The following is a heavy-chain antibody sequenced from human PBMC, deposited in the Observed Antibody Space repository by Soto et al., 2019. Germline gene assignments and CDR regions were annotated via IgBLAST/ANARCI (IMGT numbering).Heavy chain of an antibody. Sequence: PSETLPLTCTVSADSISSSTYYWGWIRQSPGKGLEWIGHIHYSGSTYSNPSLKSRVTISVDTSNNQFSLKLSSVTAADTAVYYCASYDYVSGDYRSFDYWGQEALVAVSS. D-gene: IGHD3-16*02. V-gene: IGHV4-39*01. CDR2: IHYSGST. CDR1: ADSISSSTYY. J-gene: IGHJ4*01. CDR3: ASYDYVSGDYRSFDY.